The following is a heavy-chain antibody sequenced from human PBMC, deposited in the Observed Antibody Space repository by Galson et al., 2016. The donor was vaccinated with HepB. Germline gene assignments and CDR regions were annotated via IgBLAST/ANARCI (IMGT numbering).Heavy chain of an antibody. CDR1: GYTFTGYY. Sequence: SVKVSCKASGYTFTGYYMHWVRQAPGQGLEWTGRINPNSGGADYAQRFDDRVTLTRDTSISTVYMELSGLRSDDTAVYYCARSFDYWGQGTLVTVSS. J-gene: IGHJ4*02. CDR3: ARSFDY. V-gene: IGHV1-2*06. CDR2: INPNSGGA.